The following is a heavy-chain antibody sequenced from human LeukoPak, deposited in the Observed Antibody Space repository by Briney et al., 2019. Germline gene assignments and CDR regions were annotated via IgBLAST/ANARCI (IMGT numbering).Heavy chain of an antibody. V-gene: IGHV3-48*02. J-gene: IGHJ3*02. CDR2: ISSSGITI. D-gene: IGHD1-14*01. Sequence: GGSLRLSCAASGFTFSNYNMNWVRQAPGKGLEWISYISSSGITIYYTDSVKGRFTISRDDAKNSLYLQMNSLRDEDTAVYYCARTGSGAFDIWGQGTMVTVSS. CDR1: GFTFSNYN. CDR3: ARTGSGAFDI.